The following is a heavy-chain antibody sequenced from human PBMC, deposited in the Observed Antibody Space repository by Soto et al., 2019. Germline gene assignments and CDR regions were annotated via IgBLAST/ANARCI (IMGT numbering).Heavy chain of an antibody. D-gene: IGHD2-2*03. CDR2: ISRSGRSI. CDR1: GFIFSSYS. CDR3: ARVGYCSSSTCYRYSGF. Sequence: PGGSLRLSCAASGFIFSSYSINWVRQAPGRGVEWVSKISRSGRSIYYAASVRGRFTISRDNAKNSLYLQLNRLRAEDTAVYYCARVGYCSSSTCYRYSGFWGPGTPVTRSS. J-gene: IGHJ4*02. V-gene: IGHV3-21*01.